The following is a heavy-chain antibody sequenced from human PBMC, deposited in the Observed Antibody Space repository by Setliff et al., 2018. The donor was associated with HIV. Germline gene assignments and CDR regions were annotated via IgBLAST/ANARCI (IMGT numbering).Heavy chain of an antibody. CDR1: GGSISSGGYY. D-gene: IGHD2-8*02. V-gene: IGHV4-61*09. CDR3: ARGRGDIVLLVYTYPPDY. Sequence: PSETLSLTCTVSGGSISSGGYYWSWIRQHPGKGLEWIGHIYTSGSTNYNPSLKSRVTISVDTSKNQFSLKLSSVTASDTAVYYCARGRGDIVLLVYTYPPDYWGQGTLVTVSS. CDR2: IYTSGST. J-gene: IGHJ4*02.